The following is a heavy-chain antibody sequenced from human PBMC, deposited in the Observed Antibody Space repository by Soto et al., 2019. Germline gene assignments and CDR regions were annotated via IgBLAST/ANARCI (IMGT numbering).Heavy chain of an antibody. CDR1: GYTFTSFD. V-gene: IGHV1-8*01. CDR2: MNPNSGNT. CDR3: ARVFLKSPYQINWFGP. J-gene: IGHJ5*02. D-gene: IGHD3-3*01. Sequence: ASVKVSCKASGYTFTSFDINWVRQASGQGLEWMGWMNPNSGNTIYAQKFQGRVTMTRNTSIKTAYMEMRSLRSEDKEIYYCARVFLKSPYQINWFGPWCQAIPVTVS.